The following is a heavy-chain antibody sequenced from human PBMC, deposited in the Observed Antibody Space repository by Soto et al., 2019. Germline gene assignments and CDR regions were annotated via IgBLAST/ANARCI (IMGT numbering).Heavy chain of an antibody. J-gene: IGHJ5*02. V-gene: IGHV3-9*01. CDR3: AKDPKGSGSYPNWFDP. D-gene: IGHD3-10*01. CDR2: ISWNSGSI. Sequence: EVQLVESGGGLVQPGRSLRLSCAASGFTFDDYAMHWVRQAPGKGLEWVSGISWNSGSIGYADSVKGRFTISRDNAKNSLYLHMNSLRAEDTALYYCAKDPKGSGSYPNWFDPWGQGTLVTVSS. CDR1: GFTFDDYA.